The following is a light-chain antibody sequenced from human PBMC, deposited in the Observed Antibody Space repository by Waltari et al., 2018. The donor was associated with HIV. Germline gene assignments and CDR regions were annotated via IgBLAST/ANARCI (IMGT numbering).Light chain of an antibody. CDR3: NSRDSSGNHLV. Sequence: SSELTQDPAVSVALGQTVRITCQGDSLRSYYASWYQQKPGQAPVLVIYGKTNRPSGIPDRFSGSSSGKTAAWTITGAQAEDEADYYGNSRDSSGNHLVFGGGTKRTVL. V-gene: IGLV3-19*01. CDR1: SLRSYY. J-gene: IGLJ2*01. CDR2: GKT.